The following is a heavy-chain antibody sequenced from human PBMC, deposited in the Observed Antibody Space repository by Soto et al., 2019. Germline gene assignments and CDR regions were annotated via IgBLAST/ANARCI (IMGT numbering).Heavy chain of an antibody. Sequence: SETLSLTCAVYGGSFSGYYWSWIRQPPGKGLEWIGEINHSGSTNYNPSLKSRVTISVDTSKNQFSLKLSSVTAADTAVYYCARVMVRGVIPWFDPWGQGTLVTVS. CDR3: ARVMVRGVIPWFDP. D-gene: IGHD3-10*01. V-gene: IGHV4-34*01. J-gene: IGHJ5*02. CDR2: INHSGST. CDR1: GGSFSGYY.